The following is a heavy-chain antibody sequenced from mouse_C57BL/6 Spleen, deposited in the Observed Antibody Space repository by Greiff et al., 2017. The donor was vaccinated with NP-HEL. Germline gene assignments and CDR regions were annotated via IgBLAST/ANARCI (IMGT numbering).Heavy chain of an antibody. J-gene: IGHJ1*03. CDR1: GYTFTSYW. CDR3: ARGSYCGSRDWYFDV. CDR2: IVPSASYT. Sequence: QVQLQQPGAELVRPGTSVKLSCKASGYTFTSYWMHWVKQRPGQGLEWIGVIVPSASYTNYNQKFKGTATLTVDKPSSSAYMQLSSLTSEDSAVYYCARGSYCGSRDWYFDVWGTGTTVTVSS. D-gene: IGHD1-1*01. V-gene: IGHV1-59*01.